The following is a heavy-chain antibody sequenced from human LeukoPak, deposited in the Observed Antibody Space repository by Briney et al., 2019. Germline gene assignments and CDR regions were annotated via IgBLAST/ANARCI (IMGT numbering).Heavy chain of an antibody. Sequence: SVKVSCKASGGTFSSYAISWVRQAPGQGPEWMGGIIPIFGTANYAQKFQGRVTITTDESTSTAYMELSSLRSEDTAVYYCARWNTAIPHYYMDVWGKGTTVTVSS. CDR1: GGTFSSYA. CDR2: IIPIFGTA. J-gene: IGHJ6*03. CDR3: ARWNTAIPHYYMDV. D-gene: IGHD5-18*01. V-gene: IGHV1-69*05.